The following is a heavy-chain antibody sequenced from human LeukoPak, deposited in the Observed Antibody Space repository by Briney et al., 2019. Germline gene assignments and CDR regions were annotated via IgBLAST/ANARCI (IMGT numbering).Heavy chain of an antibody. CDR3: ARALGNYYDSTVYQAY. J-gene: IGHJ4*02. D-gene: IGHD3-22*01. CDR2: INPKSGVT. CDR1: GYTFTDYY. Sequence: GASMKVSCNTSGYTFTDYYIHWVRQAPGQGLEWMGWINPKSGVTNYAQKFQGRVTLTSDTSVSTAYMDLSSLASGDTAVYYCARALGNYYDSTVYQAYWGQGQLVIVSS. V-gene: IGHV1-2*02.